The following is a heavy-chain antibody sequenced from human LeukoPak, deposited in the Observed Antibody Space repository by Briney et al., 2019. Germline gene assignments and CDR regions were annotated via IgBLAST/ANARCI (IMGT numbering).Heavy chain of an antibody. Sequence: SETLSLTCTVTGGSISNHYWSWIRQPPGKGLEWIGYIHYSGTTNYNPSLKSRVTISVDTSKNQFSLKVTSVTAADTAVYYCVRDGVHQGGYYSYYMDVWGKGTTVTVSS. J-gene: IGHJ6*03. V-gene: IGHV4-59*11. CDR2: IHYSGTT. CDR1: GGSISNHY. CDR3: VRDGVHQGGYYSYYMDV. D-gene: IGHD2-8*01.